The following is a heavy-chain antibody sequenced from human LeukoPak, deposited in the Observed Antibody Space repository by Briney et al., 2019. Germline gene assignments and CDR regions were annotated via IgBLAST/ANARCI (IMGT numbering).Heavy chain of an antibody. Sequence: SETLSLTRTVSGGSISSYYWSWIRQPPGKGLEWIGYIYYSGSTNYNPSLKSRVTISVDTSKNQFSLKLSSVTAADTAVYYCARVEEVSFYYYYGMDVWGKGTTVTVSS. CDR3: ARVEEVSFYYYYGMDV. CDR1: GGSISSYY. V-gene: IGHV4-59*01. CDR2: IYYSGST. J-gene: IGHJ6*04.